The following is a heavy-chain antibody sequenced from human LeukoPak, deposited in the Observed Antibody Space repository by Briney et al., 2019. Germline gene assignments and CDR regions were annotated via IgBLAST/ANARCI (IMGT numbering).Heavy chain of an antibody. V-gene: IGHV3-66*01. CDR3: ARDPYSGSYGDYYYYYMDV. D-gene: IGHD1-26*01. Sequence: GGSLRLSCTASGFPFSSYAMSWVRQAPGKGLEWVSVIYSGGSTYYADSVKGRFTISRDNSKNTLYLQMNSLRAEDTAVYYCARDPYSGSYGDYYYYYMDVWGKGTTVTISS. CDR2: IYSGGST. CDR1: GFPFSSYA. J-gene: IGHJ6*03.